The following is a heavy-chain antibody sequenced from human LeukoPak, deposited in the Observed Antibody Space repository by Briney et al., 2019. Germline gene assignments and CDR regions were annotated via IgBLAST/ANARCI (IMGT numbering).Heavy chain of an antibody. D-gene: IGHD6-19*01. CDR1: GFTFSSYA. J-gene: IGHJ3*02. V-gene: IGHV3-30-3*01. CDR3: ARIVGYSSGWYAFDI. Sequence: PGGSLRLSCAASGFTFSSYAMHWVRQAPGKGLEWVAVISYDGSNKYYADSVKGRFTISRDNSKNTLYLQMNSLRAEDTAVYYCARIVGYSSGWYAFDIWGQGTMVTVSS. CDR2: ISYDGSNK.